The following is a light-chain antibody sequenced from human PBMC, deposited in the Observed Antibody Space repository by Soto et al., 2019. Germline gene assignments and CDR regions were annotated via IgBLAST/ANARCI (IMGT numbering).Light chain of an antibody. CDR2: DDS. J-gene: IGLJ2*01. CDR3: QVWDSSSDHVI. Sequence: VLTQPPSVSVAPGQTASITCGGNVIGSISVHWYQQKPGQAPVLVVFDDSDRPSGIPERFSGSNSRNTATLTISRVEAGDEADYYCQVWDSSSDHVIFGGGTQLTVL. CDR1: VIGSIS. V-gene: IGLV3-21*02.